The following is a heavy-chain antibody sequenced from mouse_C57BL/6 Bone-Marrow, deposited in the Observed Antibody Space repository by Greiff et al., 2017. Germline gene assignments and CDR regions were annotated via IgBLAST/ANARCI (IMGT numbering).Heavy chain of an antibody. CDR3: ARGYYGYFDY. D-gene: IGHD1-1*01. CDR1: GYTFTSYW. V-gene: IGHV1-69*01. Sequence: QVQLQQPGAKLVMPGASVKLSCKASGYTFTSYWMHWVKQRPGQGLEWIGEIDPSDSYTNYNQKFKGKSTLTVDKSSSTAYMQLSSLTSEDSAVYYCARGYYGYFDYWGQGTTLTVSS. CDR2: IDPSDSYT. J-gene: IGHJ2*01.